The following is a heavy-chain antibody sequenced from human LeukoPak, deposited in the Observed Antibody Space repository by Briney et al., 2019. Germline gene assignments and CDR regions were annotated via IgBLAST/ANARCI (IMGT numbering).Heavy chain of an antibody. CDR3: ARIGYRGSSLDY. D-gene: IGHD5-12*01. J-gene: IGHJ4*02. CDR2: MSASGSVK. CDR1: GFTLSGYD. Sequence: GGSLRLSCAAYGFTLSGYDMNWIRQAPGKGLEWLSYMSASGSVKYYADSLKGRFTISRDNAKNSVYLQMSILRVEDTAVYYCARIGYRGSSLDYWGQGTLVTVSS. V-gene: IGHV3-48*03.